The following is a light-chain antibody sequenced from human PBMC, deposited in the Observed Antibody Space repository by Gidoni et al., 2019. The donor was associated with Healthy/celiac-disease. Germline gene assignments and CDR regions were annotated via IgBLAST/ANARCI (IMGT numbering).Light chain of an antibody. CDR1: PSVSSY. V-gene: IGKV3-11*01. J-gene: IGKJ4*01. Sequence: ELVLTQSPATLSLSPGERATLTCRASPSVSSYLAWYQQKPGQAPRLLIYDASNRATGIPARFSGSGSGTDFTLTISSLEPEDFAVYYCQQRSNWPPGFGGGTKVEIK. CDR2: DAS. CDR3: QQRSNWPPG.